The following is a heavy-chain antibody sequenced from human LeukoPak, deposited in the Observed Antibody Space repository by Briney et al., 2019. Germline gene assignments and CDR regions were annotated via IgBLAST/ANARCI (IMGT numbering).Heavy chain of an antibody. Sequence: GGSLRLSCAASGFTFSSYSMNWVRQAPGKGLEWVSYISSSSSTIYYADSVKGRFTISRDNAKNSLYLQMNSLRAEDTAVYYCAREWDSSGYYWDYYYYYMDVWGKGTTVTVSS. J-gene: IGHJ6*03. CDR1: GFTFSSYS. D-gene: IGHD3-22*01. CDR2: ISSSSSTI. CDR3: AREWDSSGYYWDYYYYYMDV. V-gene: IGHV3-48*01.